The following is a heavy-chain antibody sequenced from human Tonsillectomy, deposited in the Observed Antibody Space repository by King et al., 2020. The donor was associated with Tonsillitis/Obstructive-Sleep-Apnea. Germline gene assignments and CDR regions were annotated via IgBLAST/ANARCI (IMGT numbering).Heavy chain of an antibody. CDR1: GYTFTHYP. CDR2: INTNTGNP. D-gene: IGHD2-2*01. V-gene: IGHV7-4-1*02. CDR3: ARDEEIPAASYYYYYMDV. Sequence: QLVQSGSELKKPGASVKVSCKASGYTFTHYPMNWVRQAPGQGLEWMGWINTNTGNPTYAQGFTGRFVFSLDTSVSTPYLQLSSLKAEDTAVYYCARDEEIPAASYYYYYMDVWGKGTPVTVSS. J-gene: IGHJ6*03.